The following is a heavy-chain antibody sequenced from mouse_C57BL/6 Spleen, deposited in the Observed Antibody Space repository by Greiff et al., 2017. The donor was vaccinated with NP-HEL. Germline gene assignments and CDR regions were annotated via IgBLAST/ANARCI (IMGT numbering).Heavy chain of an antibody. CDR3: AKDYGSSPFAY. Sequence: QVQLQPPGAELVRPGSSVKLSCKASGYTFTSYWMHWVKQRPIQGLEWIGNIDPSDSETHYNQKFKDKATLTVDKSSSTAYMQLSSLTSEDSAVYYCAKDYGSSPFAYWGQGTLVTVSA. V-gene: IGHV1-52*01. J-gene: IGHJ3*01. CDR2: IDPSDSET. CDR1: GYTFTSYW. D-gene: IGHD1-1*01.